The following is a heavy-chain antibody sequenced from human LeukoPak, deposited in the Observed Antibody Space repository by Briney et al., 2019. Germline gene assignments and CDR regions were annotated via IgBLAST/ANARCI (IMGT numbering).Heavy chain of an antibody. CDR3: ARDWGGYCSGGSCYPGY. D-gene: IGHD2-15*01. CDR2: IGSSSSYI. Sequence: PGGSLRLSCAASGFTFSTYSMKWVRQAPGKGLEWVSSIGSSSSYIYYADSVKGRFTISRDNAKNSLYLQMNSLRAEDTAVYYCARDWGGYCSGGSCYPGYWGQGTLVTVSS. J-gene: IGHJ4*02. CDR1: GFTFSTYS. V-gene: IGHV3-21*01.